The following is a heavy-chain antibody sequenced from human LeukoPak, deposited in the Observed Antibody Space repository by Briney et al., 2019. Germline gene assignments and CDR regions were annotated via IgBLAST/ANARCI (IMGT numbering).Heavy chain of an antibody. J-gene: IGHJ4*02. D-gene: IGHD3-16*01. Sequence: GGSLRLSCAASVFTFDDYAMNSGREAPGNGLEWLSGISWNSGSIGYADSVKGRFTISRDNAKNSLYLQMNSLRAEDTALYYCAKDTLFEQRKNDYWGQGTLVTVSS. CDR1: VFTFDDYA. V-gene: IGHV3-9*01. CDR2: ISWNSGSI. CDR3: AKDTLFEQRKNDY.